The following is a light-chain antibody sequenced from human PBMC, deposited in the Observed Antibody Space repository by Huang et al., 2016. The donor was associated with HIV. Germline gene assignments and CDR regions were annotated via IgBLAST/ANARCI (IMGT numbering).Light chain of an antibody. Sequence: EIVMTQSPATLSVSPGERATLSCRASQSVTGNLAWYQQKPGQAPRLLIYVASTMATGNAARFNASGSGTEFTLTINSLQSEDFAVYYCQQYNNWPRTFGPGTKVDVK. V-gene: IGKV3-15*01. CDR1: QSVTGN. J-gene: IGKJ3*01. CDR3: QQYNNWPRT. CDR2: VAS.